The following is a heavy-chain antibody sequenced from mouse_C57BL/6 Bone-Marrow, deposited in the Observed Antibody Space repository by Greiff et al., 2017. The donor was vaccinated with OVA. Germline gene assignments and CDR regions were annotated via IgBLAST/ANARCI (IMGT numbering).Heavy chain of an antibody. V-gene: IGHV1-54*01. J-gene: IGHJ3*01. D-gene: IGHD1-1*01. CDR3: ARWGYYGSSPWFAY. CDR2: INPGSGGT. CDR1: GYAFTNYL. Sequence: QVHVKQSGAELVRPGTSVKVSCKASGYAFTNYLIEWVKQRPGQGLEWIGVINPGSGGTNYNEKFKGKATLTADKSSSTAYMQISSLTSEDSAVYCCARWGYYGSSPWFAYWGQGTLVTVSA.